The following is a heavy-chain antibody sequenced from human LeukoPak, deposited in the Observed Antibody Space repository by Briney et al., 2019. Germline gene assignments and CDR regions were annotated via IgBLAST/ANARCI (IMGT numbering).Heavy chain of an antibody. Sequence: GGSLRLSCAASGFTFSSYSMNWVRQAPGKGLEWVSSISSSSSYIYYADSVKGRFTISRDNAKNSLYLQMNSLRAEDTAVYYCARADRIDYYDSSGYSYYFDYWGQGTLVTVSS. CDR1: GFTFSSYS. D-gene: IGHD3-22*01. V-gene: IGHV3-21*01. CDR2: ISSSSSYI. J-gene: IGHJ4*02. CDR3: ARADRIDYYDSSGYSYYFDY.